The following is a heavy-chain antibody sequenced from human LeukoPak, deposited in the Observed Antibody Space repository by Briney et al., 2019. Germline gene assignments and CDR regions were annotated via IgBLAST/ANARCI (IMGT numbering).Heavy chain of an antibody. CDR1: GYTFTDYY. Sequence: GATVKISCKVSGYTFTDYYMHWVPHAPGKGLEWMGLVDPEDGETIYAEKFQGRVTITADTSTDTAYMELSSLRSEDTAVYYCATGPDYDFWSGPTQIDYWGQGTLVTVSS. D-gene: IGHD3-3*01. V-gene: IGHV1-69-2*01. J-gene: IGHJ4*02. CDR2: VDPEDGET. CDR3: ATGPDYDFWSGPTQIDY.